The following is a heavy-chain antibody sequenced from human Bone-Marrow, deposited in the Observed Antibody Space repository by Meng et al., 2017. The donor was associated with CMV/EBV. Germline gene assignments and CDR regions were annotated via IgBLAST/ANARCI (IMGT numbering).Heavy chain of an antibody. Sequence: ESLWLSCTVSGGSISSYYWSWIGQPPGKGLEWIGYSYYSGSTNYNPSLKSRVTISVDTSKNQFSLKLSSVTAADTAVYYCARTGYQWLAYFDYWGQGTLVTVSS. CDR1: GGSISSYY. J-gene: IGHJ4*02. CDR2: SYYSGST. D-gene: IGHD5-12*01. CDR3: ARTGYQWLAYFDY. V-gene: IGHV4-59*01.